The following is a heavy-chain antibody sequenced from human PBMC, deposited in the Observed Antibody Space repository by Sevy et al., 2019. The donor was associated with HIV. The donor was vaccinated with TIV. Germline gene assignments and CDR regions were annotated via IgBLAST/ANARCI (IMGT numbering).Heavy chain of an antibody. CDR3: ARLRFWSSSSGSTNYFDY. CDR2: ISYSGTT. J-gene: IGHJ4*02. Sequence: SETPSLTCTVSGGSINNYYWSWIRQSPGKGLEWIGYISYSGTTNYNPSLKSRVTISVDTSKNQFSLKLSSVTAADTAVYYCARLRFWSSSSGSTNYFDYWGQGTLVTVSS. D-gene: IGHD6-6*01. V-gene: IGHV4-59*08. CDR1: GGSINNYY.